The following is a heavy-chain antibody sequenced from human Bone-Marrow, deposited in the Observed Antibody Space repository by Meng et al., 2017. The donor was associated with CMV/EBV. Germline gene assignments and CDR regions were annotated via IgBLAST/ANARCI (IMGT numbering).Heavy chain of an antibody. CDR3: ARDGDKQWLVRWGYYFEY. CDR1: GFTFDDYG. Sequence: GESLKISCAASGFTFDDYGMSWVRQAPGKGLEWVSGINWNGGSTGYADSVKGRFTISRDNAKNSLYLQMNSLRAEDTAVYYCARDGDKQWLVRWGYYFEYWGQGPRVNVSS. D-gene: IGHD6-19*01. CDR2: INWNGGST. V-gene: IGHV3-20*04. J-gene: IGHJ4*02.